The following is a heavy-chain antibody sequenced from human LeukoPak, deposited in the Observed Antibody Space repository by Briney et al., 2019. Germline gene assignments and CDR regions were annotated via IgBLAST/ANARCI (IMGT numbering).Heavy chain of an antibody. CDR2: IYTSGTT. CDR3: ARIRCDAGGRRDFALDI. CDR1: GGSISTGAYF. D-gene: IGHD2-15*01. Sequence: SETLSLTCTVSGGSISTGAYFWTWIRQPPGKGLEWIGYIYTSGTTYYNPSLKSRLIMSMDTSKNQFSLRLTSVTDADTAIYYCARIRCDAGGRRDFALDIWGQGTLVTVSS. V-gene: IGHV4-30-4*01. J-gene: IGHJ3*02.